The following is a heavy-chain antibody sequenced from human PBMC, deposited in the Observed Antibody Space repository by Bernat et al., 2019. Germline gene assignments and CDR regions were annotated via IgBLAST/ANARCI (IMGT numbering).Heavy chain of an antibody. Sequence: EVQLVESGGGLVQPGGSLRLSCAASGFTVSSNYMSWVRQAPGKGLEWVSVIYSGGSTYYADSVKGRCTISRHNSKNTLYLQMNRLRAEDTAVYDCARKNYDGSGRCGLDVWGQGTTVTVSS. J-gene: IGHJ6*02. V-gene: IGHV3-53*04. CDR3: ARKNYDGSGRCGLDV. CDR2: IYSGGST. CDR1: GFTVSSNY. D-gene: IGHD3-10*01.